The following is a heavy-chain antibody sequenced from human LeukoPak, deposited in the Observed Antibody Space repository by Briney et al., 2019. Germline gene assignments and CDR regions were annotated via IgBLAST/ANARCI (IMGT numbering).Heavy chain of an antibody. CDR2: ISGSGGST. J-gene: IGHJ5*02. V-gene: IGHV3-23*01. Sequence: GGSLRLSCAASGFTFSSYAMSWARQAPGKGLEWVSAISGSGGSTYYADSVKGRFTISRDNSKNTLYLQMNSLRAEDTAVYYCAKDPKDYYDSSGGFDPWGQGTLVTVSS. CDR3: AKDPKDYYDSSGGFDP. CDR1: GFTFSSYA. D-gene: IGHD3-22*01.